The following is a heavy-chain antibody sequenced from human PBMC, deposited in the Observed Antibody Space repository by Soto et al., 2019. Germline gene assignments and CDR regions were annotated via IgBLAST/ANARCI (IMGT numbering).Heavy chain of an antibody. CDR2: IYYDGIT. D-gene: IGHD3-10*01. J-gene: IGHJ5*02. CDR3: ARFYGSGRTYWFDP. V-gene: IGHV4-59*02. CDR1: GGSVTSYY. Sequence: PSETLSLTCTVSGGSVTSYYWGWIWQPPGKGLEWIGYIYYDGITNYNPSLKSRVIISVDTSKNQFSLKLSSVTAADTAVYYCARFYGSGRTYWFDPWGQRTLVTVSS.